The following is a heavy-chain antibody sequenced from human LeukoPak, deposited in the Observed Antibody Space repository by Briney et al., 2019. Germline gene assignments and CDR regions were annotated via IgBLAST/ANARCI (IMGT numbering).Heavy chain of an antibody. Sequence: SETLSLTCTVSGGSISSSSYYWGWIRQPPGKGLEWIGSIYYSGSTYYNPSLKSRVTISVDTSKNQFSLKLSSVTAADTAVYYCARDPQRVGPVYDYVWGSSFDYWGQGTLVTVSS. D-gene: IGHD3-16*01. CDR2: IYYSGST. V-gene: IGHV4-39*07. J-gene: IGHJ4*02. CDR3: ARDPQRVGPVYDYVWGSSFDY. CDR1: GGSISSSSYY.